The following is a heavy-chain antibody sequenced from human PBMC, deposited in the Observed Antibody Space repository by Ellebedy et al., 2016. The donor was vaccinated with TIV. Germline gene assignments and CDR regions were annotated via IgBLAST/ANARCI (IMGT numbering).Heavy chain of an antibody. V-gene: IGHV4-59*01. D-gene: IGHD2-15*01. J-gene: IGHJ5*02. CDR2: ISYSGST. CDR3: GRVVDKYSNGKFGRWFDP. CDR1: GASISTYC. Sequence: MPSETLSLTCTVSGASISTYCWSWTRQPPGKGLEWIGYISYSGSTNYNPSLKSRLTISLDTSKNRFSLKLSSVTAADTAVYYCGRVVDKYSNGKFGRWFDPWGQGNLVTVAS.